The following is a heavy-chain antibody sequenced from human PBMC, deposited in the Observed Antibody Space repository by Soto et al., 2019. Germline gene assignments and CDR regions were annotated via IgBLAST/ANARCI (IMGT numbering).Heavy chain of an antibody. CDR3: AKDKDTSPYYYYGMDV. CDR2: ISWDGGST. J-gene: IGHJ6*02. V-gene: IGHV3-43*01. D-gene: IGHD3-3*01. Sequence: PGGSLRLSCAASGFTFDDYTMHWVRQAPGKGLEWVSLISWDGGSTYYADSVKGRFTISRDNSKNSLYLQMNSLRTEDTALYYCAKDKDTSPYYYYGMDVWGQGTTVTVS. CDR1: GFTFDDYT.